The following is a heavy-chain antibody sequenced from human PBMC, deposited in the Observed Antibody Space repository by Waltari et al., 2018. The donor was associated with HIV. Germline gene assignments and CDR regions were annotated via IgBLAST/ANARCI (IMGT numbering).Heavy chain of an antibody. J-gene: IGHJ4*02. CDR2: IYYSGST. Sequence: QVQLQESGPGLVKPSATLSLTCTVSGGSISSYYWSWIRQPPGKGLEWIGYIYYSGSTNYNPSLKSRVTISVDTSKNQFSLKLSSVTAADTAVYYCASQGITMVRGPNGVADWGQGTLVTVSS. CDR1: GGSISSYY. CDR3: ASQGITMVRGPNGVAD. D-gene: IGHD3-10*01. V-gene: IGHV4-59*08.